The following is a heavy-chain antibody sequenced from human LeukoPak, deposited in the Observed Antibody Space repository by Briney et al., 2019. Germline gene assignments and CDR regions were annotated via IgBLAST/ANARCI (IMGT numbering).Heavy chain of an antibody. D-gene: IGHD6-13*01. CDR3: TRAPTGYTSSWGCFDP. CDR1: GGSITNYY. Sequence: KPSETLSLTCSVSGGSITNYYWSWIRQPPGKGLEWIGYIFYTGSTNYNPSLKSRVTISLDTSKNQFSLKLSSVTAADTAVYFCTRAPTGYTSSWGCFDPWGQGTLVTVSS. V-gene: IGHV4-59*01. J-gene: IGHJ5*02. CDR2: IFYTGST.